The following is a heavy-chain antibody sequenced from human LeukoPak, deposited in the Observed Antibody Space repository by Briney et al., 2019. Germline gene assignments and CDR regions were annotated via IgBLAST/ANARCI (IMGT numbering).Heavy chain of an antibody. V-gene: IGHV3-23*01. D-gene: IGHD6-13*01. J-gene: IGHJ4*02. CDR1: GFTFSSYA. CDR3: AKRREDSSSWPSPDY. Sequence: PGGSLRLSCAASGFTFSSYAMSWVRQAPGEGLEWVSAISGSGGSTYYADSVKGRFTISRDNSKNTLYLQMNSLRAEDKGVYYCAKRREDSSSWPSPDYWGQGTLVTVSS. CDR2: ISGSGGST.